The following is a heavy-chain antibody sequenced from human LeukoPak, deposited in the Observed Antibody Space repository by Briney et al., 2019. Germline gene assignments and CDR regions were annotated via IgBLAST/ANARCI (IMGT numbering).Heavy chain of an antibody. CDR1: GFTFSSYS. Sequence: GGSLRLSCAASGFTFSSYSMNWVRQAPGKGLEWVSSISSSSSYIYYADSVKGRFTISRDNAKNSLYLQMNSLRAEDMAVYYCARVRLGLGAYRDVWGKGTTVTVSS. V-gene: IGHV3-21*01. CDR2: ISSSSSYI. CDR3: ARVRLGLGAYRDV. J-gene: IGHJ6*03. D-gene: IGHD4/OR15-4a*01.